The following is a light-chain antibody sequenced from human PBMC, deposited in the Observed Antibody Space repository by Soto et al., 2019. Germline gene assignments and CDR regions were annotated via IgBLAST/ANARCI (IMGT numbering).Light chain of an antibody. J-gene: IGKJ3*01. V-gene: IGKV2-28*01. CDR3: MQALQTPST. CDR2: LGS. Sequence: DIVMTQSPLSLPVTPGEPASISCRSSQSLLHSNGYNYLDWYLQKPGQSPQLLIYLGSNRASGVHDRFSGSGSGTDFTLNISRVEAEDVGVYYCMQALQTPSTFGPGTKVDIK. CDR1: QSLLHSNGYNY.